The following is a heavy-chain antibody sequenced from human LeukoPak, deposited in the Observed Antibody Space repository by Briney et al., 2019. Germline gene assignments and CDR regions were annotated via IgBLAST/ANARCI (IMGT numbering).Heavy chain of an antibody. V-gene: IGHV3-53*01. Sequence: GGSLRLSCAASGFTVSSNYMSWVRQAPGEGLEWVSLIYSGGSTYYGDSVKGRLTISRDNSKNTLYLQMNSLRAEDTAVYYCARGFGYSYGYPLDYWGQGTLVTVSS. J-gene: IGHJ4*02. D-gene: IGHD5-18*01. CDR3: ARGFGYSYGYPLDY. CDR2: IYSGGST. CDR1: GFTVSSNY.